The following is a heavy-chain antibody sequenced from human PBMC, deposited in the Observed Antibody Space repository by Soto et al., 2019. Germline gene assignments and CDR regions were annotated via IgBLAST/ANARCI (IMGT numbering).Heavy chain of an antibody. CDR3: GRGRSGQIVVFH. J-gene: IGHJ4*02. D-gene: IGHD6-19*01. Sequence: ASVKVSCKASGYTFTGHYIHWVRQAPEQGPEWMGEIGPESGATRYAQRFQGRVTMTRDMSITTVYMELNNLRPDDTAVYYCGRGRSGQIVVFHWGQGTPFTVSS. CDR1: GYTFTGHY. V-gene: IGHV1-2*02. CDR2: IGPESGAT.